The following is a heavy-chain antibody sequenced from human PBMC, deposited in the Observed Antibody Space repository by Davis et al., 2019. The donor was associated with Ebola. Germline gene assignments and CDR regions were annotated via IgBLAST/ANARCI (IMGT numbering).Heavy chain of an antibody. J-gene: IGHJ3*02. CDR1: GYSFTSYW. D-gene: IGHD3-16*02. CDR2: IYPGDSDT. V-gene: IGHV5-51*01. CDR3: ARTYYDYIWGSYRPDAFDI. Sequence: GESLKISCQGSGYSFTSYWIGWVRQMPGKGLEWMGIIYPGDSDTRYSPSFQGQVTISADKSISTAYLQWSSLKASDTAMYYCARTYYDYIWGSYRPDAFDIWGQGTMVTVSS.